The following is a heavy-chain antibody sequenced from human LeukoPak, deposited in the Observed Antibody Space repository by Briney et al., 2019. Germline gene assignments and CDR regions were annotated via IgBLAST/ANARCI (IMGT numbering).Heavy chain of an antibody. Sequence: SETLSLTCTVSGGSISSSSYYGGWIRQPPGKGLEWIGSIYYSGSTYYNPSLKSRVTISVDTSKNQFSRKLSSVTAADTAVYYCGRYTDTSGNGDYWGQGTLVSVSS. CDR1: GGSISSSSYY. D-gene: IGHD3-10*01. J-gene: IGHJ4*02. V-gene: IGHV4-39*07. CDR3: GRYTDTSGNGDY. CDR2: IYYSGST.